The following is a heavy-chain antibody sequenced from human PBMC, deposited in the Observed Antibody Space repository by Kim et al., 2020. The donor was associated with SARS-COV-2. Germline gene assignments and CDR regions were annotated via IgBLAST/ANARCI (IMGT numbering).Heavy chain of an antibody. CDR1: GYNFPTYW. V-gene: IGHV5-51*01. CDR2: IFPGDSDT. D-gene: IGHD6-19*01. J-gene: IGHJ4*02. Sequence: GESLKISCKGSGYNFPTYWIGWVRQMPGKGLEWMGIIFPGDSDTRYSPSFQGQVTISADKSISSAYLQWTSLSASDTALYFCARVKSETGGWTFDYWGQGVLVTVSS. CDR3: ARVKSETGGWTFDY.